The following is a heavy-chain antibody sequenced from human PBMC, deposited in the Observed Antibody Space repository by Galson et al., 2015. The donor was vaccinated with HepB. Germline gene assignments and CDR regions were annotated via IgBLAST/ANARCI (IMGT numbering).Heavy chain of an antibody. CDR1: GFTFSSYA. CDR2: ISGSGGST. V-gene: IGHV3-23*01. CDR3: AKDKFTMIVVVITTPFDY. Sequence: SLRLSCAASGFTFSSYAMSWVRQAPGKGLEWVSAISGSGGSTYYADSVKGRFTISRDNSKNTLYLQMNSLRAEDTAVYYCAKDKFTMIVVVITTPFDYWGQGTLVTVSS. J-gene: IGHJ4*02. D-gene: IGHD3-22*01.